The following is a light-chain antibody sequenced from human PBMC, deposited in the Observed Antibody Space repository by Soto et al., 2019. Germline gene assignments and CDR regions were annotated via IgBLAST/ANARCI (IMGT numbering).Light chain of an antibody. CDR2: GAS. J-gene: IGKJ1*01. CDR3: LQDFSYPRT. Sequence: AIQMTQSPSSLSASVGDRVTITCRASQGIGTELGWYQLKPGKAPKLLVYGASTFPSGVLPRFSGSGSGTDFTLTISSLQPDDFATYYCLQDFSYPRTFGQGTKVEIK. V-gene: IGKV1-6*02. CDR1: QGIGTE.